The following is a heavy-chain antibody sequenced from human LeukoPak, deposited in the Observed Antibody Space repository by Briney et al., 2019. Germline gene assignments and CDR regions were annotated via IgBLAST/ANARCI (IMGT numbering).Heavy chain of an antibody. CDR3: VKQYLHG. Sequence: GGSLRLSCGASGFTFAGYRMNWVRQAPGKGLEWVSSISESGGTTDYADSVKGRFSISRGNSKNTQYLQMNSLRVEGTAVQYCVKQYLHGWGPGTLVTVTS. J-gene: IGHJ4*02. CDR1: GFTFAGYR. CDR2: ISESGGTT. V-gene: IGHV3-23*01. D-gene: IGHD4-11*01.